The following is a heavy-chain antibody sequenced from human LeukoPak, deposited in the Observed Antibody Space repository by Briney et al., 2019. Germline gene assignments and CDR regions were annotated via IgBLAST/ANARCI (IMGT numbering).Heavy chain of an antibody. J-gene: IGHJ4*02. CDR2: IYTSGST. Sequence: SETLSLTCTVSGGSISSYYWSWIRQPPGKGLDWIGYIYTSGSTNYNPSLKSRVTISVDTSKNQFSLKLSSVTAADTAVYYCARRRQDSSGWEYYFDYWGQGTLVTVSS. D-gene: IGHD6-19*01. V-gene: IGHV4-4*09. CDR1: GGSISSYY. CDR3: ARRRQDSSGWEYYFDY.